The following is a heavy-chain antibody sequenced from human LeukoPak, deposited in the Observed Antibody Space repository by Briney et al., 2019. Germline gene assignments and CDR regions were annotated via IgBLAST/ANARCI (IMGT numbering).Heavy chain of an antibody. Sequence: SETLSLTCTVSGYSITSAYYWGWIRQSPGKGLAWIGSIYHSGSSYYNPSLKSRVTISVDTSKNHFSLKLTSLTAADTAVYYCARGVDSGYPDYWGQGTLVTVSS. D-gene: IGHD3-22*01. V-gene: IGHV4-38-2*02. CDR1: GYSITSAYY. CDR2: IYHSGSS. J-gene: IGHJ4*02. CDR3: ARGVDSGYPDY.